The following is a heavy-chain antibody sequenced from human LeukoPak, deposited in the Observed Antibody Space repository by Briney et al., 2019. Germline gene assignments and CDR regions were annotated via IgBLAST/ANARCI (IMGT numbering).Heavy chain of an antibody. Sequence: SETLSLTCTVSGGSISSSSYYWGWIRQPPGKGLEWIGSIYYSGSTYYNPSLKSRVTISVDTSKNQFSLKLSSVTAADTAVYYCARNFVSSGYYDYWGQGTLVTVSS. J-gene: IGHJ4*02. V-gene: IGHV4-39*07. CDR3: ARNFVSSGYYDY. CDR1: GGSISSSSYY. CDR2: IYYSGST. D-gene: IGHD3-22*01.